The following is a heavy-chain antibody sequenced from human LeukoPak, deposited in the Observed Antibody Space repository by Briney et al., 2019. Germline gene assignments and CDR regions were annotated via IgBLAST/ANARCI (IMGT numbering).Heavy chain of an antibody. CDR3: ARASFPDKKFDY. J-gene: IGHJ4*02. Sequence: GGSLRLSCAASGFTFSSYAMHWVRQAPGKGLEWVAVISYDGSNKYYADSVKGRFTISRDNSKNTLYLQMNSLRAEDTAVYYCARASFPDKKFDYWGQGTLVTVSS. CDR2: ISYDGSNK. V-gene: IGHV3-30*04. CDR1: GFTFSSYA. D-gene: IGHD3-9*01.